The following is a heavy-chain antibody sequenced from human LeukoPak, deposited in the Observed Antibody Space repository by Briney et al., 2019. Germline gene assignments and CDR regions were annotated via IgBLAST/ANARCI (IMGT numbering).Heavy chain of an antibody. Sequence: TGGSLRLSCAASGFTFSNYAMHWVGQAPGKGLEWVAVISYDGSNKYYADSVKGQFTISRDNSKNTFYLEINSLRAEDTAVYYCARSRGATGYYWVDFWGQGTLVTVSS. CDR3: ARSRGATGYYWVDF. CDR1: GFTFSNYA. D-gene: IGHD3-22*01. J-gene: IGHJ4*02. CDR2: ISYDGSNK. V-gene: IGHV3-30-3*01.